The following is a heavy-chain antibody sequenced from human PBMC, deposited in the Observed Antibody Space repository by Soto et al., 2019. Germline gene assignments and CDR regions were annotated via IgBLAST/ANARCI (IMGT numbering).Heavy chain of an antibody. J-gene: IGHJ6*02. CDR2: INPNSGGT. V-gene: IGHV1-2*04. D-gene: IGHD3-10*01. CDR1: GYTFINFY. Sequence: ASVKVSCKASGYTFINFYMHWVRQAPGQGLEWMGWINPNSGGTNYAQKFQGWVTMTRDTSISTAYMELSRLRSDDTAVYYCARVVQSGGDSYYYGMDVWGQGTTVTVSS. CDR3: ARVVQSGGDSYYYGMDV.